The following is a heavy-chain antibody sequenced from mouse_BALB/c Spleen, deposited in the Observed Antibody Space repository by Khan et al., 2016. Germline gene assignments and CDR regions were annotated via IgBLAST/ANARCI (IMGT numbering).Heavy chain of an antibody. Sequence: EVQLQESGPGLVKPSQSLSLTCTVTGYSITSDYAWNWIRQFPGNKLEWMGYISYSGGTSYNPSLNSRVSITRDTSKNQFFLQLNSVTTEDTATYYCAVSGWYGYYFDQWGQGTTLTVSS. J-gene: IGHJ2*01. V-gene: IGHV3-2*02. CDR1: GYSITSDYA. D-gene: IGHD2-10*02. CDR3: AVSGWYGYYFDQ. CDR2: ISYSGGT.